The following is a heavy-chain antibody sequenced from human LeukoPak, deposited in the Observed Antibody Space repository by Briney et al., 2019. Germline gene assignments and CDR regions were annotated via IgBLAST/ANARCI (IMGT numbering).Heavy chain of an antibody. CDR2: IYYSGST. Sequence: SSETLSLICTVSGGSISSYYWSWIRQPPGKGLEWIGYIYYSGSTNYNPSLKSRVTISVDTSKNQFSLKLSSVTAADTAVYYCARAIGVADYWGQGILVTVSS. CDR3: ARAIGVADY. CDR1: GGSISSYY. J-gene: IGHJ4*02. V-gene: IGHV4-59*01. D-gene: IGHD3-3*01.